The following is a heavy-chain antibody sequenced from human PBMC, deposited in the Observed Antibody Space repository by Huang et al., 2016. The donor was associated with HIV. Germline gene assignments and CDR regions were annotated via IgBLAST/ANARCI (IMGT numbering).Heavy chain of an antibody. V-gene: IGHV4-59*01. Sequence: QVQLQESGPGLLRPSETLSLTCTVSDDSIDNYYWSWIRQPPGKRLEWIGYIYSSGITDYNPSLKSRVIMSTDASKSQCSLTLTSVTAADTAVYYCARLSGVDYFDSWGQGTLVTVSS. CDR1: DDSIDNYY. CDR2: IYSSGIT. CDR3: ARLSGVDYFDS. D-gene: IGHD3-3*01. J-gene: IGHJ4*02.